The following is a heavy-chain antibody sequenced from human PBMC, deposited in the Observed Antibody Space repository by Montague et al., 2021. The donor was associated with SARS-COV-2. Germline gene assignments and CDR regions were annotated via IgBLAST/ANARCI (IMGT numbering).Heavy chain of an antibody. J-gene: IGHJ4*02. D-gene: IGHD3-3*01. Sequence: SETLSLTCSFSGTTRKNNYYWGWIRQPPGKGLEWVGSLYYGGNAXXSPSLRSRVTISVDTSRSQFSLQLTSVTVADTAIYYCARGIDFGLVASRSHYFDTWGQGALVSVSS. CDR2: LYYGGNA. CDR1: GTTRKNNYY. CDR3: ARGIDFGLVASRSHYFDT. V-gene: IGHV4-39*01.